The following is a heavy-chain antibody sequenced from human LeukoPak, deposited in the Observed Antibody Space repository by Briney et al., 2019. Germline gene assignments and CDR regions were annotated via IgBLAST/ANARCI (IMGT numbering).Heavy chain of an antibody. D-gene: IGHD3-22*01. CDR2: ISSSGSNI. CDR1: GFIFSDYY. CDR3: ARAKYDSSGYYYSGFDI. Sequence: GGSLRLSCAASGFIFSDYYMSWIRQAPGKGLEWVSYISSSGSNIYYADSVKGRFTMSRDNAKKSLYLQMNSLRAEDTAVYYCARAKYDSSGYYYSGFDIWGQGTMVTVSS. V-gene: IGHV3-11*04. J-gene: IGHJ3*02.